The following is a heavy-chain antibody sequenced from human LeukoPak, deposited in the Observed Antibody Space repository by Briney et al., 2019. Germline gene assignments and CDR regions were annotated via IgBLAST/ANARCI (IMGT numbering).Heavy chain of an antibody. V-gene: IGHV3-48*01. CDR3: ARDWWCSSTSCYVGAFDI. Sequence: PGGSLRLSCAASGFTFGSYSMNWVRQAPGKGLEWVSYISSSSSTIYYADSVKGRFTISRDNAKNSLYLQMNSLRAEDTAVYYCARDWWCSSTSCYVGAFDIWGQGTMVTVSS. CDR1: GFTFGSYS. CDR2: ISSSSSTI. D-gene: IGHD2-2*01. J-gene: IGHJ3*02.